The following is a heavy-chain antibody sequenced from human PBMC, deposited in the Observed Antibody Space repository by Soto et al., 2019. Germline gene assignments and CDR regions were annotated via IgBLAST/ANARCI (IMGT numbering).Heavy chain of an antibody. CDR1: GFTFSTYT. J-gene: IGHJ4*02. CDR2: ISSSSGTI. V-gene: IGHV3-48*02. Sequence: PGGSLRLSCAASGFTFSTYTMNWVRQAPGKGLEWVSYISSSSGTIYYADSVKGRFTISRDNAKSSLYLQMNSLRDEDTAVYYCAAGSYYFDYWGQGTLVTVSS. CDR3: AAGSYYFDY. D-gene: IGHD3-10*01.